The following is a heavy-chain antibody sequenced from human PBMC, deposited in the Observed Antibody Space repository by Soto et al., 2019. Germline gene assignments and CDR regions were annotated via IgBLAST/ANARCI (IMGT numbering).Heavy chain of an antibody. CDR1: GGSFSGFY. CDR3: ARADRTLVTSYGLDV. Sequence: SETLSLTCAVSGGSFSGFYWTWIRQPPGGGLEWIGEINHSGTTNFNPSLRSRLTISLDSSKKHFSLKLTSMTAADAAVYYCARADRTLVTSYGLDVWGQGTTVTVSS. V-gene: IGHV4-34*01. CDR2: INHSGTT. J-gene: IGHJ6*02. D-gene: IGHD2-21*02.